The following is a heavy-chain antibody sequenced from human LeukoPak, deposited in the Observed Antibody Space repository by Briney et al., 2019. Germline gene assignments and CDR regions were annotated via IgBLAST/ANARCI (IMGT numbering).Heavy chain of an antibody. CDR3: ARGWLAETTVVTPYNY. J-gene: IGHJ4*02. V-gene: IGHV1-69*13. CDR2: IIPIFGTA. Sequence: SVKDSCKASGGTFSSYAISWVRQAPGQGLEWMGGIIPIFGTANYAQKFQGRVTTTAVESMSTAYMELSSLRSEDTAVYYCARGWLAETTVVTPYNYWGQGTLVTVSS. D-gene: IGHD4-23*01. CDR1: GGTFSSYA.